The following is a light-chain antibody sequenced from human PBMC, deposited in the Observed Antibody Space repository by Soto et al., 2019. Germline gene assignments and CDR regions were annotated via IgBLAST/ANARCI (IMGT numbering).Light chain of an antibody. CDR2: DSS. CDR3: QQYNNWPLT. V-gene: IGKV3-11*01. J-gene: IGKJ4*01. CDR1: QSVSSN. Sequence: IVLTQSPATLSLSPGERATLSCRASQSVSSNLAWYQQKPGQAPRLLISDSSNRATDIPARFSGSGFGTDFTLTISSLEPEDFAVYYCQQYNNWPLTFGGGTNLEIK.